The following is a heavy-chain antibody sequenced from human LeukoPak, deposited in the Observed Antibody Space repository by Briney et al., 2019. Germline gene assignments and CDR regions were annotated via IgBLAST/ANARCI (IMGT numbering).Heavy chain of an antibody. J-gene: IGHJ4*02. D-gene: IGHD6-19*01. Sequence: ASVKVSCKASGYTFTSYYMHWVRQAPGQGLEWMGIINPSGGSTSYAQKFQGRVTMTRDTSTSTVYMELSRLRSDDTAGYYCARDHGSGWHDPFDYWGQGTLVTVSS. CDR1: GYTFTSYY. V-gene: IGHV1-46*01. CDR2: INPSGGST. CDR3: ARDHGSGWHDPFDY.